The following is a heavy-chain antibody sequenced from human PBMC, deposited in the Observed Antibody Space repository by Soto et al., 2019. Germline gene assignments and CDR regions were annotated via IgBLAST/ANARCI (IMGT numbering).Heavy chain of an antibody. CDR1: GYSFTDYH. D-gene: IGHD3-22*01. CDR2: INPKSGGT. J-gene: IGHJ6*02. Sequence: ASVKVSCKASGYSFTDYHIHWVRQAPGQGLEWLGRINPKSGGTSTAQKFQGWVTMTTDTSISTASMELTRLTSDDTAIYYCARVGRNYYDSSGYYRYYYGMDVWGQGTTVTVSS. CDR3: ARVGRNYYDSSGYYRYYYGMDV. V-gene: IGHV1-2*04.